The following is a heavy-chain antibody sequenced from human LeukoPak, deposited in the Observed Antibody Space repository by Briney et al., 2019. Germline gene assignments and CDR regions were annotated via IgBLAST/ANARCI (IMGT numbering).Heavy chain of an antibody. J-gene: IGHJ4*02. D-gene: IGHD3-10*01. CDR3: ARGVDYYGV. Sequence: SETLSLTCAVYGGSFSGYYWNWIRQPPGKGLEWIGKINHSGGTNYNPSLKSRVTISVDTSKKQFSLNLSSVTAADTAVYYCARGVDYYGVWGQGTLVTVSS. CDR2: INHSGGT. CDR1: GGSFSGYY. V-gene: IGHV4-34*01.